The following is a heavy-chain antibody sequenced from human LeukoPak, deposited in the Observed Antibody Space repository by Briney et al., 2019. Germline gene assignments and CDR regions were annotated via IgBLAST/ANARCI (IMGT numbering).Heavy chain of an antibody. CDR1: GFTFSSYG. D-gene: IGHD2-21*01. Sequence: PGGSLRLSCAASGFTFSSYGVHWVRQAPGKGLEWVAVISYDGSNKYADSVKGRFTISRDNSKNTLYMQLNSLRAEDTAVYYCARNIPVTRWGYWGQGTLVTVSS. CDR2: ISYDGSNK. CDR3: ARNIPVTRWGY. V-gene: IGHV3-30*03. J-gene: IGHJ4*02.